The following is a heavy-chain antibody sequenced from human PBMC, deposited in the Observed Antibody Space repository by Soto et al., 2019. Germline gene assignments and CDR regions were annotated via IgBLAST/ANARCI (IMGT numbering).Heavy chain of an antibody. D-gene: IGHD5-12*01. V-gene: IGHV1-46*03. J-gene: IGHJ4*02. CDR1: GYTFTSYY. CDR2: INPSGGST. Sequence: ASVKVSCKASGYTFTSYYMHWVRQAPGQGLEWMGIINPSGGSTSYAQKFQGRVTMTRDTSTSTVYMELSSLRSEDTAVYYCARDKSSSGYDYLGSYFDYWGQGTLVTVSS. CDR3: ARDKSSSGYDYLGSYFDY.